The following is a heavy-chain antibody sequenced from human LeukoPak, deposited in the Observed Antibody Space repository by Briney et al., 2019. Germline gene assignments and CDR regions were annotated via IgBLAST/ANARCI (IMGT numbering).Heavy chain of an antibody. J-gene: IGHJ6*02. CDR2: IYYSGST. Sequence: SETLSLTCTVSGGSISSYYWSWIRQPPGKGLEWIGYIYYSGSTNYNPSLKSRVTISVDTSKNQFSLKLSSVTAADTAVYYCARPLGSWAYGMDGWGQGTTVTVSS. V-gene: IGHV4-59*08. D-gene: IGHD1-26*01. CDR3: ARPLGSWAYGMDG. CDR1: GGSISSYY.